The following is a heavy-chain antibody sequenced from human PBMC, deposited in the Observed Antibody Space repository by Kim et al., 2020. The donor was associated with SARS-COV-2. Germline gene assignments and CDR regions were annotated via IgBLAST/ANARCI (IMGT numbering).Heavy chain of an antibody. Sequence: GGSLRLSCAASGFTFSSYEMNWVRQAPGKGLEWVSYISSSGSTIYYADSVKGRFTISRDNAKNSLYLQMNSLRAEDTAVYYCARLGWLQVSFDYWGQGTLVTVSS. CDR1: GFTFSSYE. V-gene: IGHV3-48*03. J-gene: IGHJ4*02. CDR2: ISSSGSTI. D-gene: IGHD5-12*01. CDR3: ARLGWLQVSFDY.